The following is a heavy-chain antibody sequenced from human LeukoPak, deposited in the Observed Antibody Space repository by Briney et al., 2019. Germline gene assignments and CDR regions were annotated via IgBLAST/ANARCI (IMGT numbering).Heavy chain of an antibody. CDR1: GFTVSNSY. V-gene: IGHV3-66*01. CDR3: ARNYYDSSAYYYFDY. Sequence: GESLKISCAASGFTVSNSYMNWVRQAPGKGLEWVSLIYSGGGTYYADSVKGRFTISRDNSKNTLYLQTNSLRAEDTAVYYCARNYYDSSAYYYFDYWGQGTLVPVSS. J-gene: IGHJ4*02. D-gene: IGHD3-22*01. CDR2: IYSGGGT.